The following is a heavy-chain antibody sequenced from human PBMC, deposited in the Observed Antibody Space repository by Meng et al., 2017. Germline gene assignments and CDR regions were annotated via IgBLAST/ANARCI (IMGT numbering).Heavy chain of an antibody. J-gene: IGHJ3*02. Sequence: VQLQRGGAGLLKPSETLPLTCAVYGGSFSGYYWSWIRQPPGKGLEWIGEINHSGSTNYNPSLKSRVTISVDTSKNQFSLKLSSVTAADTAVYYCARRRGGSGSFGFAFDIWGQGTMVTVSS. D-gene: IGHD6-19*01. CDR1: GGSFSGYY. CDR3: ARRRGGSGSFGFAFDI. V-gene: IGHV4-34*01. CDR2: INHSGST.